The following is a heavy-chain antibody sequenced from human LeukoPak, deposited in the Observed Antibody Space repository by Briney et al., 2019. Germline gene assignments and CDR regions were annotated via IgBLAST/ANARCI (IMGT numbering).Heavy chain of an antibody. CDR2: ISYDGSNK. D-gene: IGHD5-12*01. J-gene: IGHJ4*02. CDR1: GFTFSSYA. CDR3: ARDAPPFSGYEPIY. V-gene: IGHV3-30*04. Sequence: GRSLRLFCAASGFTFSSYAMHWVRQAPGKGLEWVAVISYDGSNKYYADSVKGRFTISRDNSKNTLYLQMTSLRAEDTAVYYCARDAPPFSGYEPIYWGQGTLVTVSS.